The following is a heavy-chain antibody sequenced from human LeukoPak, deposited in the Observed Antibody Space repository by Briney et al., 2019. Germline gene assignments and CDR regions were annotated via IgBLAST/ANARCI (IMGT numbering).Heavy chain of an antibody. CDR2: ISWNSGSI. V-gene: IGHV3-9*01. CDR1: GFTFDDYA. CDR3: AKDGESFYGMDV. J-gene: IGHJ6*02. D-gene: IGHD3-10*01. Sequence: GGSLRLSCAASGFTFDDYAMHWVRQAPGKGLEWVSGISWNSGSIGHADSVKGRFTISRDNAKNSLYLQMNSLRAEDTALYYCAKDGESFYGMDVWGQGTTVTVSS.